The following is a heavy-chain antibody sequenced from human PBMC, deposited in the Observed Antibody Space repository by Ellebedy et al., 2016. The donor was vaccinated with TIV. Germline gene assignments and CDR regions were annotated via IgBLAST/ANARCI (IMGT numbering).Heavy chain of an antibody. J-gene: IGHJ5*02. CDR2: IRQEGDEI. V-gene: IGHV3-7*01. D-gene: IGHD3-16*01. CDR3: ARRASSGDYAVQVNPWFDP. CDR1: GFNFRSYW. Sequence: PGGSLRLSCAASGFNFRSYWMAWVRQAPGKGLEWVAKIRQEGDEIYYVESVKGRFTISRDNAKNSLFLQMNSLRVEDTAVYYCARRASSGDYAVQVNPWFDPWGQGTLVTVSS.